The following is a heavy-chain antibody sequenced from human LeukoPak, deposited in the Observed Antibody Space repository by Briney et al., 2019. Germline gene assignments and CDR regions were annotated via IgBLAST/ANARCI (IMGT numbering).Heavy chain of an antibody. CDR3: ARLRNDYGPYYFDY. CDR1: GGSISSSSYY. CDR2: IYYSGST. Sequence: SETLSLTCTVSGGSISSSSYYWGWIRQPPGTGLEWIGSIYYSGSTYYNPSLKSRVTISVDTSKNQFSLKLSSVTAADTAVYYCARLRNDYGPYYFDYWGQGTLVTVSS. D-gene: IGHD4-17*01. J-gene: IGHJ4*02. V-gene: IGHV4-39*01.